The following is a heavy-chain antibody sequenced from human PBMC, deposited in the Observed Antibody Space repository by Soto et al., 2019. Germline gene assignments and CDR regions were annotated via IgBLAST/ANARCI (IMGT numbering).Heavy chain of an antibody. CDR3: ARQDYGDYAYFQH. D-gene: IGHD4-17*01. V-gene: IGHV4-39*01. Sequence: SETLSLTCTVSGGSISSSSYYWGWIRQPPGKGLEWIGSIYYSGSTYYNPSLKSRVTISVDTSKNQFSLKLSSVTAADTAVYYCARQDYGDYAYFQHWGQGTLVTVSS. J-gene: IGHJ1*01. CDR1: GGSISSSSYY. CDR2: IYYSGST.